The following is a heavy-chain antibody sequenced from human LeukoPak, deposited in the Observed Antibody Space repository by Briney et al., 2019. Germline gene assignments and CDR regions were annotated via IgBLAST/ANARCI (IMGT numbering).Heavy chain of an antibody. CDR1: SGSISSYY. J-gene: IGHJ4*02. Sequence: SETLSLTCSVTSGSISSYYWGWIRQPPGKGLKWIGYIYYSGSTNYNPSLKSRVTISVDTSKNQFSLKLSSVTAADTAVYYCARSSYDSSGYYYTPYLDYWGQGTLVTVSS. V-gene: IGHV4-59*01. CDR2: IYYSGST. D-gene: IGHD3-22*01. CDR3: ARSSYDSSGYYYTPYLDY.